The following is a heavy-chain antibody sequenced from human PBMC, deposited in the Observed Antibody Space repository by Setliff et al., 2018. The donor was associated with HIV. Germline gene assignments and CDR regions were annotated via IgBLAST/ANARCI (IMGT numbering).Heavy chain of an antibody. J-gene: IGHJ4*02. CDR2: IGGSGGST. D-gene: IGHD3-10*01. Sequence: PGGSLRLSCAASGFTFSSYAMSWVRQAPGKGLEWVSGIGGSGGSTYYADSVKGRFVISREKSKSTLYLQMNSLRAEDTAVYYCAKKTAAYTSGSWLHYWGQGTLVTVSS. CDR1: GFTFSSYA. V-gene: IGHV3-23*01. CDR3: AKKTAAYTSGSWLHY.